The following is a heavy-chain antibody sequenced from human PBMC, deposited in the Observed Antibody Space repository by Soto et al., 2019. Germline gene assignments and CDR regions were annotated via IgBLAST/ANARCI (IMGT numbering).Heavy chain of an antibody. Sequence: QVQLQQWGAGLLKPSETLSLTCAVYGGSFSGYYWSWIRQPPGKGLEWIGEINHSGSTNYNPSLKSRVTISVDTSKNQFSLKLSSVTAADTAVYYCARVMITFGGVIATFSRYYFDYWGQGTLVTVSS. J-gene: IGHJ4*02. CDR3: ARVMITFGGVIATFSRYYFDY. CDR2: INHSGST. CDR1: GGSFSGYY. D-gene: IGHD3-16*02. V-gene: IGHV4-34*01.